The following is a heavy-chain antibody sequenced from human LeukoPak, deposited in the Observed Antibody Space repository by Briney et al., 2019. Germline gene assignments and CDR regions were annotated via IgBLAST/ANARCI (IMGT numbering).Heavy chain of an antibody. CDR2: IKQDGSEK. CDR3: ARGGGVVVPAAIMMYFDY. V-gene: IGHV3-7*01. D-gene: IGHD2-2*01. J-gene: IGHJ4*02. CDR1: GFTFSSYW. Sequence: GGSLRLSCAASGFTFSSYWMSWVRQAPGKGLEWVANIKQDGSEKYYVDSVKGRFTISRDNAKNSLYLQMNSLRAEDTAVYYCARGGGVVVPAAIMMYFDYWGQGTLDTVSS.